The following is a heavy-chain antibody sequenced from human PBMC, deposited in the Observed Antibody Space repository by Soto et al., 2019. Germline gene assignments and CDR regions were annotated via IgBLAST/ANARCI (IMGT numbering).Heavy chain of an antibody. J-gene: IGHJ6*02. CDR3: AAGRAGYYGMDV. D-gene: IGHD3-10*01. V-gene: IGHV3-33*01. CDR2: IWYDGSNK. CDR1: GFTFISYG. Sequence: GGSLKLSCAASGFTFISYGMHWVRQAPGKGLEWVAVIWYDGSNKYYADSVKGRFTISRDNSKNTLYLQMNSLRAEDTAVYYCAAGRAGYYGMDVWGQGTTVTAP.